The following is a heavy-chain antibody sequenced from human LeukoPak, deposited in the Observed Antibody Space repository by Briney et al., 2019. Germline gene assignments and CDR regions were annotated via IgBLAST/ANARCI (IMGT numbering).Heavy chain of an antibody. CDR2: VYYSGRT. J-gene: IGHJ4*02. CDR3: ATHSTSSGGDTTYTFDH. D-gene: IGHD2-21*01. Sequence: SETLSLTCAVSVGSISTSSYYWGWIRQPPGKGLEWVWAVYYSGRTYYSRSLKSRVTISVDKSKNQFSLMLSSVTAADTAVYYCATHSTSSGGDTTYTFDHWGQGTLVTVSS. V-gene: IGHV4-39*01. CDR1: VGSISTSSYY.